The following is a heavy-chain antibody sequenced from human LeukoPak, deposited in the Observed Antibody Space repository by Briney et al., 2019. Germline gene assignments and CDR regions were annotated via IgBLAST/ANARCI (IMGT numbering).Heavy chain of an antibody. CDR2: ISSSSSYI. V-gene: IGHV3-21*01. CDR3: ARARYSSSWYEPFDP. J-gene: IGHJ5*02. D-gene: IGHD6-13*01. CDR1: GFTFSSYS. Sequence: PGGSLRLSCAASGFTFSSYSMNWVRQAPGKGLEWVSPISSSSSYIYYADSVKGRFTISRDNAKNSLYLQMNSLRAEDTAVYYCARARYSSSWYEPFDPWGQGTLVTVSS.